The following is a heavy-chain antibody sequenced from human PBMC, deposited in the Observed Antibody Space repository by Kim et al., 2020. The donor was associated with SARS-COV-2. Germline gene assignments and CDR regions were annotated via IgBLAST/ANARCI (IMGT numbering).Heavy chain of an antibody. V-gene: IGHV3-30*03. CDR2: ILYDGSNK. Sequence: GGSLRLSCAASGFTFSSYGMHWVRQAPGKGLEWVAVILYDGSNKYYADSVKGRFTISRDNSKNTLYVQMNSLRAEDTAVYYCAPGAVGGIEYFQHWGQGTLVTVSS. CDR1: GFTFSSYG. J-gene: IGHJ1*01. D-gene: IGHD6-13*01. CDR3: APGAVGGIEYFQH.